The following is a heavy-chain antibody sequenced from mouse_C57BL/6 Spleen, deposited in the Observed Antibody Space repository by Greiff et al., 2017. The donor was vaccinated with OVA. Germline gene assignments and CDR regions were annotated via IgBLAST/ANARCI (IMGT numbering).Heavy chain of an antibody. CDR3: ARWGLRPDY. V-gene: IGHV1-69*01. Sequence: QVQLQQSGAELVMPGASVKLSCKASGYTFTSYWMHWVKQRPGQGLEWIGEIDPSDSYTNYNQKFKGKSTLTVDKSSSTAYMQLSSLTSEDSAVYYCARWGLRPDYWGQGTTLTVSS. CDR2: IDPSDSYT. CDR1: GYTFTSYW. D-gene: IGHD2-4*01. J-gene: IGHJ2*01.